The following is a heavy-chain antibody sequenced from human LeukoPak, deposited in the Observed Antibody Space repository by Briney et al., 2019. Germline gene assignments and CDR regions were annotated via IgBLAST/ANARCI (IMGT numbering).Heavy chain of an antibody. D-gene: IGHD6-13*01. J-gene: IGHJ3*02. CDR2: IYYSGSS. V-gene: IGHV4-39*01. CDR3: ARQRAYSSSWYALFGAFDI. CDR1: GGSISSSSYY. Sequence: PSETLSLTCTVSGGSISSSSYYWGWIRQPPGKGLEWIVSIYYSGSSYYNPSLKSRVTISVDTSKNQFSLKLSSVTAADTAVYYCARQRAYSSSWYALFGAFDIWGQGTMVTVSS.